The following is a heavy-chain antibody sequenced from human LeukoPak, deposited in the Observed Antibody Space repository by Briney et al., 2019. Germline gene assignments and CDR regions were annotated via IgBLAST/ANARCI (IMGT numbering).Heavy chain of an antibody. D-gene: IGHD2-15*01. Sequence: SVKVSCKASGFTSTSSAVQWVRQARGQRLEWIGWIVVGSGNTNYAQKFQERVTITRDMSTSTAYMELSSLRSEDTAVYYCAADTSSGGRAYAFDIWGQGTMVTVSS. CDR2: IVVGSGNT. V-gene: IGHV1-58*01. J-gene: IGHJ3*02. CDR3: AADTSSGGRAYAFDI. CDR1: GFTSTSSA.